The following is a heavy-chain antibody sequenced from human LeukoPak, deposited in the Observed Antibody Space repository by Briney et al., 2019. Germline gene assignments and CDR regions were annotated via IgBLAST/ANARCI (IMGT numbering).Heavy chain of an antibody. J-gene: IGHJ4*02. CDR3: ARHAELPGYFDY. CDR1: GGTFISYA. CDR2: ISAYNGNT. Sequence: ASVTVSCKASGGTFISYAISWVRQAPGQGLEWMGWISAYNGNTNYAQKLQGRVTMTTDTSTSTAYMELRSLRSDDTAVYYCARHAELPGYFDYWGQGTLVTVSS. D-gene: IGHD1-26*01. V-gene: IGHV1-18*01.